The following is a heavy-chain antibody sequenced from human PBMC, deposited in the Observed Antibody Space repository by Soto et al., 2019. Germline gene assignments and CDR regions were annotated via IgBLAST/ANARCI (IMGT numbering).Heavy chain of an antibody. CDR2: MYPGDSDT. J-gene: IGHJ4*02. CDR1: GYDFNTNW. CDR3: ARLPRDCNKTSCYYADH. Sequence: PGESLKISCRGSGYDFNTNWFGWVRQLPGRGLEWVGIMYPGDSDTRYNPSLQGHVTLSVDVTVSTAFLQWRSLETSDTGMYFCARLPRDCNKTSCYYADHWGQGTQGTVSS. D-gene: IGHD3-3*01. V-gene: IGHV5-51*01.